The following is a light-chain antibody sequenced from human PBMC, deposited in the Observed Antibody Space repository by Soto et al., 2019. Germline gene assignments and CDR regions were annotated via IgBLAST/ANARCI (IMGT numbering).Light chain of an antibody. CDR1: SSDIGTYNY. CDR3: SSFTNSKTLV. CDR2: DVT. Sequence: QSALTQPASVSGSPGQSITVSCTGTSSDIGTYNYVSWYQQLPGKAPQLIIYDVTNRPSGVSNRFSGSKSGNTASLTISGLQAEDEADYYCSSFTNSKTLVFGGGTKLTVL. J-gene: IGLJ2*01. V-gene: IGLV2-14*03.